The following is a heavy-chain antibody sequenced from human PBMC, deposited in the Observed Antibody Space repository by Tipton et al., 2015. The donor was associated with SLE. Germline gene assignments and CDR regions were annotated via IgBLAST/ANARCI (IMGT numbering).Heavy chain of an antibody. V-gene: IGHV4-30-4*01. D-gene: IGHD3-22*01. J-gene: IGHJ5*02. CDR2: IYYSGST. CDR1: GGSISSDGYY. Sequence: TLSLTCTVSGGSISSDGYYWSWIRQHPGKGLEWVGYIYYSGSTYYNPSLKRRVTISVDTSKNQFSLKLSSVTAADTAVYYCARDRVVVMGFDPWGQGTLVTVSP. CDR3: ARDRVVVMGFDP.